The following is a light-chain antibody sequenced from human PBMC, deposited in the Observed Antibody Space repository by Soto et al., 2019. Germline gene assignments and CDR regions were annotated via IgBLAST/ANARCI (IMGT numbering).Light chain of an antibody. CDR3: QQYNSWSSIT. V-gene: IGKV3-15*01. CDR1: QSVSSN. J-gene: IGKJ5*01. CDR2: GAS. Sequence: EIVMTQSPATLSVSPGERATLSCRASQSVSSNLAWYQQKPGQAPRLLIYGASTRATGIPGRFSGSGSGTEFALTISSLQSEDLAIYDCQQYNSWSSITFGQGTRLES.